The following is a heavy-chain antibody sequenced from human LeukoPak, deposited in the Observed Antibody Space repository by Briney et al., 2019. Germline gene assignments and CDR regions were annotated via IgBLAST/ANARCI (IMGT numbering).Heavy chain of an antibody. V-gene: IGHV3-9*01. D-gene: IGHD4-23*01. J-gene: IGHJ3*02. CDR2: ISWNSGSI. CDR1: GFTFDDYD. CDR3: AKDMGGNSEDAFDI. Sequence: GMSLRLSCAASGFTFDDYDMQWVRQAPGKGLEGVSGISWNSGSIGYADSVKGRFTISRDNAKNSLYLQMNSLRAEDTALYYCAKDMGGNSEDAFDIWGQGTMVTVSS.